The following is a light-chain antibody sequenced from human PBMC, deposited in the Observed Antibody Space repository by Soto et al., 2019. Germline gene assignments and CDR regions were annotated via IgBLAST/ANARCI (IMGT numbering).Light chain of an antibody. J-gene: IGKJ2*01. V-gene: IGKV3-20*01. CDR1: QSVSTRV. Sequence: ESVLTQSPGTLSLSPGERATLSSRASQSVSTRVLAWYQQKPGQAPRLLIYGASSRATDIPDRFSGSGSGTDCTLGVGRLETGGFGVYYCQGYGSPPLYTLGQGTKLEIK. CDR2: GAS. CDR3: QGYGSPPLYT.